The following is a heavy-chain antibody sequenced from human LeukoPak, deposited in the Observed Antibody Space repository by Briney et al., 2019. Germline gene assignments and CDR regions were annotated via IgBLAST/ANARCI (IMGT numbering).Heavy chain of an antibody. CDR2: IIPIFGTA. CDR3: ARDEGAERWLQSTTGFDP. Sequence: GSSVKVSCKASGGTFSSYAISWVRQAPGQGLEWMGGIIPIFGTANYAQKFQGRVTITTDESTSTAYMELSSLRSEDTAVYYCARDEGAERWLQSTTGFDPWGQGTLVTVSS. J-gene: IGHJ5*02. V-gene: IGHV1-69*05. D-gene: IGHD5-24*01. CDR1: GGTFSSYA.